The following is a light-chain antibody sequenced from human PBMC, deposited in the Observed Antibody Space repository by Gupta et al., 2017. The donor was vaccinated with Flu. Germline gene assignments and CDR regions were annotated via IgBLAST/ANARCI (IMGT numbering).Light chain of an antibody. CDR1: QGIRND. CDR3: LQHNTYPRT. Sequence: DIQMTQSPSSLSASVGDRVTITGRARQGIRNDLGWYQQKPRKAPKRLIYAASSLQSGVPSRFSGSGSGTEFTLTISSLQPEDFATYYCLQHNTYPRTFGPGTKVEIK. J-gene: IGKJ1*01. V-gene: IGKV1-17*01. CDR2: AAS.